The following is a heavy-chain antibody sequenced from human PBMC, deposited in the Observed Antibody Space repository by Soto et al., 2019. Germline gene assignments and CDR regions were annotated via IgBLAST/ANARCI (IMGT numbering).Heavy chain of an antibody. J-gene: IGHJ6*02. V-gene: IGHV3-30*18. CDR1: GFTFSSYG. CDR3: AKGYCSSTSCWSWTRPYYYYYGMDV. D-gene: IGHD2-2*01. CDR2: ISYDGSNK. Sequence: QVQLVESGGGVVQPGRSLRLSCAASGFTFSSYGMHWVRQAPGKGLEWVAVISYDGSNKYYADSVKGRFTISRDNSKNTLYLQMNSLRAEDTAVYYCAKGYCSSTSCWSWTRPYYYYYGMDVWGQGTTVTVSS.